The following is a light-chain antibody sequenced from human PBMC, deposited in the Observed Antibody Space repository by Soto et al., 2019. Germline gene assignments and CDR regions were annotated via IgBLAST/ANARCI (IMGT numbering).Light chain of an antibody. J-gene: IGKJ2*01. CDR3: LQYNTFPYT. CDR1: QMIARW. CDR2: DAT. V-gene: IGKV1-5*01. Sequence: IQMTQSPSTLSASVGDTVTLTCRSSQMIARWLAWYQQKPGTAPRLIIYDATSLQSGVPSRFSASASGTDFTLTISSLHPDDFATYYCLQYNTFPYTFGQGTKLEI.